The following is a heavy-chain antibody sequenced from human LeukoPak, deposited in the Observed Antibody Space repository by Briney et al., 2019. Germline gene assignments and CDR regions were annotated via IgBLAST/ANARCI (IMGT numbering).Heavy chain of an antibody. J-gene: IGHJ4*02. CDR1: GGSFSGYY. V-gene: IGHV4-34*01. CDR2: INHSGST. CDR3: ARARTYYYDSSGFDY. D-gene: IGHD3-22*01. Sequence: SETLSLTCAVYGGSFSGYYWSWIRQPPGKGLEWIGEINHSGSTNYNPSLKSRVTISVDKSKNQFSLKLSSVTAADTAVYYCARARTYYYDSSGFDYWGQGTLVTVSS.